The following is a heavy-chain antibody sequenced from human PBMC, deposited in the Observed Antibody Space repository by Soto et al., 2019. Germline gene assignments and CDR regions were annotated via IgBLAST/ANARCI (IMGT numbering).Heavy chain of an antibody. CDR3: AREVQLRGHWYFDL. Sequence: TSETLSLTCTVSGESISRSSYFWGWIRQSPGKGLEWIGNIYSSGGTSYNPSLRSRVTISVDTSKNQFSLKLNSVTAADTAVYYCAREVQLRGHWYFDLWGRGTLVTVSS. CDR1: GESISRSSYF. V-gene: IGHV4-39*02. J-gene: IGHJ2*01. D-gene: IGHD1-1*01. CDR2: IYSSGGT.